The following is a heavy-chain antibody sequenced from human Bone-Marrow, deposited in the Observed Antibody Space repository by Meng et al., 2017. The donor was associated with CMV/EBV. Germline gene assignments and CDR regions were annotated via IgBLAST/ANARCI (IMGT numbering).Heavy chain of an antibody. CDR2: MSGGVTST. D-gene: IGHD6-6*01. CDR3: ARVTLVGDSSWSLGGFDY. J-gene: IGHJ4*02. CDR1: GFTFSSYA. Sequence: GESLKISCAASGFTFSSYAMSWVRQAPGKGLEWVSAMSGGVTSTYYADSVKGRFTISRDNSKNTLYLQMNSLRAEDTAVYYCARVTLVGDSSWSLGGFDYWGQGTLVTVSS. V-gene: IGHV3-23*01.